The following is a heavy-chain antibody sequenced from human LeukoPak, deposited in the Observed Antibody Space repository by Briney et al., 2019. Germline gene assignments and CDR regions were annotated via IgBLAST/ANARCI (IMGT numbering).Heavy chain of an antibody. J-gene: IGHJ6*03. CDR2: ASHDETTK. V-gene: IGHV3-30*04. CDR3: ARDPYSGNYGTYYYYYMDV. D-gene: IGHD1-26*01. Sequence: GRSLRLSCAASGFTFSSYAMHWVRQAPDKGLEWVAVASHDETTKYYADSVKGRFTISRDNSKNTLYLQMNSLRAEDTAVYYCARDPYSGNYGTYYYYYMDVCGKGTTVTISS. CDR1: GFTFSSYA.